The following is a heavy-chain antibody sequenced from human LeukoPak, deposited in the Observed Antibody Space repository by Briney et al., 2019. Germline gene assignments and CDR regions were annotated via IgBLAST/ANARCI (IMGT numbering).Heavy chain of an antibody. J-gene: IGHJ4*02. CDR1: GFTFSSYG. V-gene: IGHV3-30*02. CDR2: IHYDGSNK. D-gene: IGHD3-10*01. CDR3: AKDRYYGSGSYYRIYYFDY. Sequence: PGGSLRLSCAASGFTFSSYGMHWVRHTPGKGLEWVAFIHYDGSNKYYADSVKGRFIISRDNSKNTLYLQMNSLRAEDTAVYYCAKDRYYGSGSYYRIYYFDYWGQGTLVTVSS.